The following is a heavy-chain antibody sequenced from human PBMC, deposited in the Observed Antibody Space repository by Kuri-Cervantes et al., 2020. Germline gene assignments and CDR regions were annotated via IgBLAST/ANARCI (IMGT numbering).Heavy chain of an antibody. V-gene: IGHV1-24*01. J-gene: IGHJ4*02. CDR3: YCRLLSGDYEN. CDR1: GYTLTELS. CDR2: FDPEDGET. Sequence: ASVKVSCKVSGYTLTELSMHWVRQAPGKGLEWMGGFDPEDGETIYAQKFQGRVTMTEDTSTDTAYMELRSLRSDDTAVYYCYCRLLSGDYENWGQGTLVTVSS. D-gene: IGHD4-17*01.